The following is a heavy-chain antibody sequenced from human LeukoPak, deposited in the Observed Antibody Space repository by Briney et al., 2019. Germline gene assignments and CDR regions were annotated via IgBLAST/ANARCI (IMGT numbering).Heavy chain of an antibody. CDR2: IIPIFGTA. CDR1: GGTFSSYA. CDR3: ARDQYGSGWYGDY. D-gene: IGHD6-19*01. V-gene: IGHV1-69*05. J-gene: IGHJ4*02. Sequence: SVKVSCKASGGTFSSYAISWVRQAPGQGLEWMGRIIPIFGTANYAQKFQGRVTITTDESTSTAYMELSSLRSEDTAVYYCARDQYGSGWYGDYWGQGTLVTVSS.